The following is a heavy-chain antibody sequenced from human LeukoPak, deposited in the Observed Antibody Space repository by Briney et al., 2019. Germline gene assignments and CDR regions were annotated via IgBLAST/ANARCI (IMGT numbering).Heavy chain of an antibody. D-gene: IGHD3-10*01. V-gene: IGHV1-46*01. CDR3: ARDRAKSVLFDY. J-gene: IGHJ4*02. Sequence: ASVTVSCTASGYTFTSYYMHWVRQDPGQGLEWMGIINPSGGSTSYAQKFQGRVTMTRNTSTSTVYMELSSLRSEDTAVYYCARDRAKSVLFDYWGQGTLVTVSS. CDR2: INPSGGST. CDR1: GYTFTSYY.